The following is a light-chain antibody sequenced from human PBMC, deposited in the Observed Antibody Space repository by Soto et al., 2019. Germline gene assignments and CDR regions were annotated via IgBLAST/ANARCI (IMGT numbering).Light chain of an antibody. CDR3: QHYGTSPST. J-gene: IGKJ1*01. Sequence: DIVLTQSPGTLSLASGEGATLSCRTSQSISGTYLAWYQQKPGQAPRLLIYSESTRATGIPDRFSGSGSGTDFTLTISRLEPEDFAVYYCQHYGTSPSTFGRGTKVDIK. V-gene: IGKV3-20*01. CDR1: QSISGTY. CDR2: SES.